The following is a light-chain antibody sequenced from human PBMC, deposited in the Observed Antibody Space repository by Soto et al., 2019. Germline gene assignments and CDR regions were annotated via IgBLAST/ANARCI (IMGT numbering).Light chain of an antibody. CDR3: HSYDSGLSGSGV. V-gene: IGLV1-40*01. J-gene: IGLJ2*01. CDR2: GNS. CDR1: SSNIGAGYD. Sequence: QSVLTQPPSMSGAPGQRITISCTGSSSNIGAGYDVHWYQQLPGTAPKLLIYGNSNRPSGVPDRFSGSKSGTSASLAITGLRAEGEAEYSCHSYDSGLSGSGVFGGGTRLPVL.